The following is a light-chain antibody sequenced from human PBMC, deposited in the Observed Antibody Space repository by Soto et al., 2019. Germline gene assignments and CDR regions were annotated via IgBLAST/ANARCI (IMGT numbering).Light chain of an antibody. J-gene: IGKJ3*01. CDR1: QTISSW. CDR3: QQTYTTPFT. Sequence: DIQMTQSPSTLSGSVGDRVTITCRASQTISSWLAWYQQKPGKAPKLLIYKASTLKSGVPSRFSGSGSGTDFTLTISNLQPEDFATYYCQQTYTTPFTFGPGTQVDIK. V-gene: IGKV1-5*03. CDR2: KAS.